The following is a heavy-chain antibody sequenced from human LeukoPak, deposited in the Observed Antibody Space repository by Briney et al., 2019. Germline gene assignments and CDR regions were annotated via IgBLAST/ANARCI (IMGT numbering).Heavy chain of an antibody. D-gene: IGHD2-15*01. J-gene: IGHJ4*02. CDR2: INPNSGGT. V-gene: IGHV1-2*02. Sequence: ASVKVSCKASGYTFTGYYMHWVRQAPGQALEWMGWINPNSGGTNYAQKFQGRVTMTRDTSISTAYMELSRLRSDDTAVYYCASHRENCSGGSCSVVDYWGQGTLVTVSS. CDR3: ASHRENCSGGSCSVVDY. CDR1: GYTFTGYY.